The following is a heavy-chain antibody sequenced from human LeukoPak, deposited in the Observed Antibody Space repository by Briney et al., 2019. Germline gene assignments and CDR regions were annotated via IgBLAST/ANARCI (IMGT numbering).Heavy chain of an antibody. J-gene: IGHJ4*02. CDR1: RGSFRVYY. Sequence: SETPSLTSAVYRGSFRVYYWSWIPQPPGEGLWWIGEINHSGSTKYNTSPTSRVTISVDTSKNQFSLKLSSVTAADTAVYYCARREGYGDYVEVPLRSGYYFDYWGQGTLGTVSS. D-gene: IGHD4-17*01. V-gene: IGHV4-34*01. CDR3: ARREGYGDYVEVPLRSGYYFDY. CDR2: INHSGST.